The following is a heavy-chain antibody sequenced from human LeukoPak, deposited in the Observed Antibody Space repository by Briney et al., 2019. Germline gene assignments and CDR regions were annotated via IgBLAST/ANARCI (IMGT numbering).Heavy chain of an antibody. Sequence: GRSLRLSCAASGFTFSSYAMHWVRQAPGKGLEWVAVISYDGSNKYCADSVKGRFTISRDNSKNTLYLQMNSLRAEDTAVYYCARDSTDDSWFDPWGQGTLVTVSS. D-gene: IGHD2-2*01. J-gene: IGHJ5*02. CDR2: ISYDGSNK. V-gene: IGHV3-30-3*01. CDR3: ARDSTDDSWFDP. CDR1: GFTFSSYA.